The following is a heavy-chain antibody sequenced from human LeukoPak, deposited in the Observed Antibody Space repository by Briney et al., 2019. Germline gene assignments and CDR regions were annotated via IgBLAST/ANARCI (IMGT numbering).Heavy chain of an antibody. J-gene: IGHJ4*02. Sequence: LETLSLTCTVSGGSISSYYWSWIRQPPGKGLEWIGYIYYSGSTNYNPSLKSRVTISVDTSKNQFSLKLSSVTAADTAVYYCARSRYYYDSSGYYRFDYWGQGTLVTVSS. V-gene: IGHV4-59*01. D-gene: IGHD3-22*01. CDR2: IYYSGST. CDR1: GGSISSYY. CDR3: ARSRYYYDSSGYYRFDY.